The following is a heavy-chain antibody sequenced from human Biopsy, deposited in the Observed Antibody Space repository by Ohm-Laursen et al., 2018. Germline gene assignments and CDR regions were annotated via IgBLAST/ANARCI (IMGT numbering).Heavy chain of an antibody. D-gene: IGHD2-21*02. CDR2: IYYSGTT. V-gene: IGHV4-59*01. CDR3: ARDDAVTVIRGLYY. Sequence: SQTLSLTCTVSGVSISTYYWSWIRQSPGRGLEWIAYIYYSGTTDYSPSLKSRVTISIDKSKNQFFLKLSSVTAEDTAVYYCARDDAVTVIRGLYYWGQGALVTVSS. CDR1: GVSISTYY. J-gene: IGHJ4*02.